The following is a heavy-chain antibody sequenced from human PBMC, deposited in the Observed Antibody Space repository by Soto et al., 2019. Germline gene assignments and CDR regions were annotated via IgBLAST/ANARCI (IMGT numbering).Heavy chain of an antibody. Sequence: QVQLVQSGAEVMKPGASVRVSCKASGYSFTTYGISWVRQAPGQGLEYMGWISVYNGDTNYAQKLQGRVNMTTGTSTSTAHMELRSLRSDDTGIYYCARDRRDSVADRRSFDVWGQGTIVTVSS. V-gene: IGHV1-18*01. CDR3: ARDRRDSVADRRSFDV. D-gene: IGHD3-22*01. CDR1: GYSFTTYG. CDR2: ISVYNGDT. J-gene: IGHJ3*01.